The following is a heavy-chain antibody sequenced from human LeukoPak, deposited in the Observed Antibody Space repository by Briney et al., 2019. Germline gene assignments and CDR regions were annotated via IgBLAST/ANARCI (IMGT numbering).Heavy chain of an antibody. CDR1: GGTFSSYA. V-gene: IGHV1-69*06. CDR2: IIPIFGTA. Sequence: GASVKVSCKASGGTFSSYAISWVRQAPGQGLEWTGGIIPIFGTANYAQKFQGRVTITADKSTSTAYMELSSLRSEDTAVYYCAREGIAAAAPDYWGQGTLVTASS. D-gene: IGHD6-13*01. CDR3: AREGIAAAAPDY. J-gene: IGHJ4*02.